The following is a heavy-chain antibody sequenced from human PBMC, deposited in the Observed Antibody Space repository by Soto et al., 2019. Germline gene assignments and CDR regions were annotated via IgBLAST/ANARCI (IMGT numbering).Heavy chain of an antibody. D-gene: IGHD2-15*01. CDR3: ARVLSCSGGGGYSNFDY. Sequence: GGSLRLSCAASGFTFSGHWMHWVRQAPGKGLVWVSRISSDGSSADYADSVKGRFTISRDNTKNTLYLQMNSLRAEDTALYYCARVLSCSGGGGYSNFDYWGQGTPVTVSS. CDR1: GFTFSGHW. J-gene: IGHJ4*02. V-gene: IGHV3-74*01. CDR2: ISSDGSSA.